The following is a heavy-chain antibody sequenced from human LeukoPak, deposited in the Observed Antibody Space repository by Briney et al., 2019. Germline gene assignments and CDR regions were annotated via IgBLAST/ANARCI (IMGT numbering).Heavy chain of an antibody. V-gene: IGHV1-69*05. CDR3: ARGVRNFWSGYYLGYYFDY. D-gene: IGHD3-3*01. CDR1: GGTFSSYA. Sequence: SVKVSCKASGGTFSSYAISWVRQAPGQGLEWMGGIIPISGTANYAQKFQDRVTITTDESTSTAYMELSSLRSEDTAVYYCARGVRNFWSGYYLGYYFDYWGQGTLVTVSS. J-gene: IGHJ4*02. CDR2: IIPISGTA.